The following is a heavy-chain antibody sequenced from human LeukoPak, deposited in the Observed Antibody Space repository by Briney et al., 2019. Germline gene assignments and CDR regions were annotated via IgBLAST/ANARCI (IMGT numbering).Heavy chain of an antibody. J-gene: IGHJ4*02. Sequence: SEPVSLLCTVSGGSIRNYHGIWIRKPRGKGLEWIGYIYYSGSTNYNPSLKSRVTISVDTSKNQFSLKLSSVTAADTAVYYCAGSGEWLLDYWGQGTLVTVSS. V-gene: IGHV4-59*01. CDR2: IYYSGST. D-gene: IGHD5-12*01. CDR3: AGSGEWLLDY. CDR1: GGSIRNYH.